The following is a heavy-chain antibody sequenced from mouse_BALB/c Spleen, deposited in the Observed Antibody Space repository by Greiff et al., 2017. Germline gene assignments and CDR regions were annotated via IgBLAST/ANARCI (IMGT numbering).Heavy chain of an antibody. J-gene: IGHJ2*01. CDR3: TRGYEFDY. CDR2: IYPSDSYT. D-gene: IGHD2-14*01. CDR1: GYTFTSYW. V-gene: IGHV1-69*02. Sequence: QVQLQQPGAELVRPGASVKLSCKASGYTFTSYWINWVKQRPGQGLEWIGNIYPSDSYTNYNQKFKDKATLTVDKSSSTAYMQLSSPTSEDSAVYYCTRGYEFDYWGQGTTLTVSS.